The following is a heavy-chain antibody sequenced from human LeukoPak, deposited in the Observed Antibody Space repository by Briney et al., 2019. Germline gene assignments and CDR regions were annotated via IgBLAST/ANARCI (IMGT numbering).Heavy chain of an antibody. J-gene: IGHJ4*02. D-gene: IGHD6-13*01. CDR1: GFTFSSYE. V-gene: IGHV3-48*03. CDR3: AISSSWFPQDY. CDR2: ISSSGSTI. Sequence: PGGSLRLSCAASGFTFSSYEMNWVRQAPGKGLEWVSYISSSGSTIYYADSVKGRFTISRDNAKNSLYLQMNSLRAEDTAVYYCAISSSWFPQDYWGQGTLVTVSS.